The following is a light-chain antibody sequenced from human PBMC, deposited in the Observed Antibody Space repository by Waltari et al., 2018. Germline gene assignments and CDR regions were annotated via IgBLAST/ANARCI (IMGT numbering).Light chain of an antibody. CDR3: QQGDSLPPT. J-gene: IGKJ1*01. CDR1: QDVTKY. Sequence: DIQMTQSPSSVSASVGDRVTITCRASQDVTKYIAWYQQKPGRAPKVLIFVVSTLQSGVPSRFSGSGSGTEFSLTISSLQPEDFATYYCQQGDSLPPTFGQGTKVEI. V-gene: IGKV1-12*01. CDR2: VVS.